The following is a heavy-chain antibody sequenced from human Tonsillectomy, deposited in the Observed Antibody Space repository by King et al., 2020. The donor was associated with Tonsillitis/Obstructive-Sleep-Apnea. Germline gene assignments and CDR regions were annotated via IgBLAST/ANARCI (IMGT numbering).Heavy chain of an antibody. CDR2: INHSGST. CDR1: GGSFSGSY. J-gene: IGHJ6*03. D-gene: IGHD2-15*01. Sequence: VQLQQWGAGLLKPSETLSLTCAVYGGSFSGSYWSWIRQPPGKGLEWIGEINHSGSTNYNPSLKSRVTISVDTSKNQFSLKLSSVTAADTAVYYCASGDIVGVVGARDYYYYRDVWGKGTTVTVSS. CDR3: ASGDIVGVVGARDYYYYRDV. V-gene: IGHV4-34*01.